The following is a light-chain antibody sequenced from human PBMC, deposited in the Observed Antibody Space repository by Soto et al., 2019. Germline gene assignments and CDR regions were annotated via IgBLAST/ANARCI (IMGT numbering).Light chain of an antibody. CDR1: RSEVVASDS. Sequence: QSVLTQPASVSGSPGQSITISCPGNRSEVVASDSVSWYQQHAGKAPQLVIYNVDRRPSGISDRFSGSKAGNTASLTISGLQAEDEADYYCYSYRSSTISSHVFGSGTKVTVL. CDR3: YSYRSSTISSHV. J-gene: IGLJ1*01. CDR2: NVD. V-gene: IGLV2-14*03.